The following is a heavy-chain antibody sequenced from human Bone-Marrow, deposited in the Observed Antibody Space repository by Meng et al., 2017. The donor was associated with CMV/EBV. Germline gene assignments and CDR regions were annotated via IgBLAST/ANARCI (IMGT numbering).Heavy chain of an antibody. CDR2: INPSGGST. Sequence: GESLKISCKASGYTFTSYYMHWVRQAPGQGLEWMGIINPSGGSTSYAQKFQGRVTMTRDTSTSTVYMELSSLRSEDTAVYYCARALRLQWLPLNWGQGTLVTVSS. D-gene: IGHD3-22*01. J-gene: IGHJ4*02. CDR3: ARALRLQWLPLN. V-gene: IGHV1-46*01. CDR1: GYTFTSYY.